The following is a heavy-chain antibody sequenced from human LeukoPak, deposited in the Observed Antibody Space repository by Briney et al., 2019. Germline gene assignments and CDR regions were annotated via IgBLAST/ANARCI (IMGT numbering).Heavy chain of an antibody. V-gene: IGHV4-59*01. J-gene: IGHJ6*03. Sequence: VKPSETLSLTCTVSGGSISRYYWSWIRQPQGKGLERIGYIYYSGSTNYNPSLKSRVTISVDTSKNQFSLKLSSVTAAGTAVYYCARHGDLYYYYYMDVWGKGTTVTVSS. CDR2: IYYSGST. CDR1: GGSISRYY. CDR3: ARHGDLYYYYYMDV. D-gene: IGHD4-17*01.